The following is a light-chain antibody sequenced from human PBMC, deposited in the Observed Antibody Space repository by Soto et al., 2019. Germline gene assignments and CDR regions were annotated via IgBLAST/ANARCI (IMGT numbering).Light chain of an antibody. CDR1: QSISNW. CDR2: DAS. Sequence: DIHMPQSPSTLPASVGASATITGRASQSISNWLAWYQQKPGKAPNLLIYDASSLQSGVPSRFSGSGFGTEFTLTISSLQPGDFATYYRQQYSSRSTFGQGTKV. J-gene: IGKJ1*01. CDR3: QQYSSRST. V-gene: IGKV1-5*01.